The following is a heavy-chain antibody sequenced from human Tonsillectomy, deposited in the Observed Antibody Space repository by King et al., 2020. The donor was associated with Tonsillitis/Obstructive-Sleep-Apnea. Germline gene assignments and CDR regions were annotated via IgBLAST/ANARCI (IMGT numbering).Heavy chain of an antibody. CDR3: ARDPLGYCSSTRLPKANYFDY. D-gene: IGHD2-2*01. V-gene: IGHV1-69*01. J-gene: IGHJ4*02. CDR2: IIPIFGIA. CDR1: GGTFSSYS. Sequence: VQLVESGAEVKKPGSSVKLSCTASGGTFSSYSISWVRQAPGQGLEWMGGIIPIFGIANYAQKFQGRVTITEDESTSTANMELSSLRSEDTAVYYCARDPLGYCSSTRLPKANYFDYWGQGTLVTVSS.